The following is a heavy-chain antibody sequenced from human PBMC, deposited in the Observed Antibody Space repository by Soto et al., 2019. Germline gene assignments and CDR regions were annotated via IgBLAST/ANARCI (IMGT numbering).Heavy chain of an antibody. CDR1: GGSFSGYY. CDR3: SSVLYLGYYYDSSGKN. Sequence: SETLSLTCAVYGGSFSGYYRSWIRQPPGKGLEWIGEINHSGSTNYNPSLKSRVTISVDTSKNQFSLKLSSVTAADAAVYYCSSVLYLGYYYDSSGKNWGQGTLVTVSS. J-gene: IGHJ4*02. D-gene: IGHD3-22*01. V-gene: IGHV4-34*01. CDR2: INHSGST.